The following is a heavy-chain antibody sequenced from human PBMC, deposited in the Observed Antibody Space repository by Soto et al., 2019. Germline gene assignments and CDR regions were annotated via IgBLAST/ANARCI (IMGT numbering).Heavy chain of an antibody. D-gene: IGHD3-22*01. Sequence: EVQLLESGGGLVQPGGSLRLSCTASGFTFSTYGMSWVRQAPGKGLEWVSSLSGDGTTTYYIDSVKGRFTISRDNSRNTLSLQMNSLRTEDTAVYYCAKDITFDSSAHNYWGQGILVTVSS. CDR2: LSGDGTTT. J-gene: IGHJ4*02. CDR1: GFTFSTYG. V-gene: IGHV3-23*01. CDR3: AKDITFDSSAHNY.